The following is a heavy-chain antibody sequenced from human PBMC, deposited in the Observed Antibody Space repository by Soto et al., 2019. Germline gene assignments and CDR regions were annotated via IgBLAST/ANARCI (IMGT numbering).Heavy chain of an antibody. J-gene: IGHJ4*02. CDR2: ISWHSGSI. CDR1: GFTFDDYA. D-gene: IGHD6-19*01. V-gene: IGHV3-9*01. CDR3: AKVVGGWSFGGHYFDY. Sequence: EVQLVESGGGLVQPGRSLRLSCAASGFTFDDYAMHWVRQAPGKGLEWVSGISWHSGSIGYADSVKGRFTISRDNAKNSLYLQMNSLRAEDTALYYCAKVVGGWSFGGHYFDYWGQGTLVTVSS.